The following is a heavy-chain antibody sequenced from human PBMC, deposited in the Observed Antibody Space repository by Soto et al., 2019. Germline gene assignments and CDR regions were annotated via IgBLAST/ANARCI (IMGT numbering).Heavy chain of an antibody. D-gene: IGHD1-26*01. J-gene: IGHJ6*02. CDR1: GYIFTSYY. CDR2: INPNTGGT. Sequence: GASVKVSCKASGYIFTSYYLHWVRQAPGQGLEWMGWINPNTGGTNSAQKFQGRVTMTADTSTGTVYMELMSLKSDDTAVYYCARQGSWPYYYYGLDVWGQGTTVTVSS. V-gene: IGHV1-2*02. CDR3: ARQGSWPYYYYGLDV.